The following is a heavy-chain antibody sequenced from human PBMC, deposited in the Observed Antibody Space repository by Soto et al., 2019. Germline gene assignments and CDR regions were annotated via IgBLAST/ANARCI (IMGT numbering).Heavy chain of an antibody. Sequence: TFTSYGISWVRQAPGQGLEWMGWIRAYNGNTNYAQKLQGRVTMTTDTSTSTAYMELRSLSSDDTAVYYCARDLPTMDVWGQGTTVTVSS. V-gene: IGHV1-18*01. CDR3: ARDLPTMDV. CDR1: TFTSYG. CDR2: IRAYNGNT. J-gene: IGHJ6*02.